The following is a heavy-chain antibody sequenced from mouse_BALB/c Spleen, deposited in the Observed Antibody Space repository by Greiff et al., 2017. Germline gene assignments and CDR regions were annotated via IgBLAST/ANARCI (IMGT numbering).Heavy chain of an antibody. D-gene: IGHD4-1*01. CDR3: ARQVWDPYFDY. CDR2: ISSGGSYT. CDR1: GFTFSSYG. J-gene: IGHJ4*01. Sequence: EVQLVESGGDLVKPGGSLKLSCAASGFTFSSYGMSWVRQTPDKRLEWVATISSGGSYTYYPDSVKGRFTISRDNAKNTLYLQMSSLKSEDTAMYYCARQVWDPYFDYWGQGTSVTVSS. V-gene: IGHV5-6*01.